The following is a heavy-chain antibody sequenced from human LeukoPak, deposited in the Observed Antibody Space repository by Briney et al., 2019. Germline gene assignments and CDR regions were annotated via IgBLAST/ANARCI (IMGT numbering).Heavy chain of an antibody. D-gene: IGHD3-22*01. CDR1: GGSISSYY. V-gene: IGHV4-4*07. CDR2: IYTSGST. CDR3: ARDSDVYSYDSRDMDV. Sequence: SETLSLTCTVSGGSISSYYWSWIRQPAGKGLEWIGRIYTSGSTNYNPSLKSRVTMSVDTSKNQFSLKLSSVTAADTAVYYCARDSDVYSYDSRDMDVWGKGTTVTVSS. J-gene: IGHJ6*03.